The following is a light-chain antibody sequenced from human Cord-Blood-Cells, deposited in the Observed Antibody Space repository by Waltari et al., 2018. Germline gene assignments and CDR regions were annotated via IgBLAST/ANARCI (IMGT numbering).Light chain of an antibody. J-gene: IGKJ1*01. CDR1: QSVSSSY. CDR3: QQYGSSPPT. CDR2: GAS. Sequence: EIVVTHSPGTLSLSPGERATLSCRASQSVSSSYLAWYQQKPGQAPRLLIYGASSRATGIPDRFSGSGSGTDFTLTISRLEPEDFAVYYCQQYGSSPPTFGQGTKVEIK. V-gene: IGKV3-20*01.